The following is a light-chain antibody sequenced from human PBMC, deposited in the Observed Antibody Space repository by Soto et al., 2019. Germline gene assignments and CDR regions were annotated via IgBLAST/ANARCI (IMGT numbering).Light chain of an antibody. CDR3: QQRNSWPPIT. J-gene: IGKJ5*01. CDR2: DAS. Sequence: EIVLTQSPVTLSLSPGEIATLSFSASQSVRTYLAWYQVKPGQAPRLLIYDASSRASGVPARFSGSGSGTDFTLTISSLEPEDFALYYCQQRNSWPPITFGQGTRLEIK. V-gene: IGKV3-11*01. CDR1: QSVRTY.